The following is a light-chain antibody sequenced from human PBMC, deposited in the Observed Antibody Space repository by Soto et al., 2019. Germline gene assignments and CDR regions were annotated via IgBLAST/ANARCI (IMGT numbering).Light chain of an antibody. J-gene: IGLJ2*01. Sequence: QSVLTQSPSESGTPGQRVIISCSGTSSNIGTNYVYWYQQLPGTAPKVLIYSNDKRPSGVPNRFSGSKSGTSASLAISGLRSEDEADYYCAAWDDSLSGPLFGGGTKLTVL. CDR2: SND. V-gene: IGLV1-47*01. CDR3: AAWDDSLSGPL. CDR1: SSNIGTNY.